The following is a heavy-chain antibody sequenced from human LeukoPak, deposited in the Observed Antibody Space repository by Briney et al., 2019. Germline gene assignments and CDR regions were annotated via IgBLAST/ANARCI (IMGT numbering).Heavy chain of an antibody. CDR1: GGTFSIYA. CDR3: ARLDGSDY. D-gene: IGHD3-10*01. CDR2: IIPILGIA. Sequence: SVKVSCKASGGTFSIYAISWVRQAPGQGLEWMGRIIPILGIAHYAQQFQGRVTITADKSTSTAYMELSSLRSEDTAVFFCARLDGSDYWGQGTLVTVSS. J-gene: IGHJ4*02. V-gene: IGHV1-69*04.